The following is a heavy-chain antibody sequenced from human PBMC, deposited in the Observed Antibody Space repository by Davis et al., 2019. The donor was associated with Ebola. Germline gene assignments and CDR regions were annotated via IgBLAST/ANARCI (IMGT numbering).Heavy chain of an antibody. V-gene: IGHV4-39*07. D-gene: IGHD1-14*01. J-gene: IGHJ6*02. CDR2: IYYSGST. CDR3: TRGLVGMKSAYGMDV. Sequence: MPSETLSLTCTVSGGSIISSSLFWGWIRQPPGKGLEWIGTIYYSGSTYYNPSLKSRVTISVDTSKNQFSLKLSSVTAADTAVYYCTRGLVGMKSAYGMDVWGQGTTVIVSS. CDR1: GGSIISSSLF.